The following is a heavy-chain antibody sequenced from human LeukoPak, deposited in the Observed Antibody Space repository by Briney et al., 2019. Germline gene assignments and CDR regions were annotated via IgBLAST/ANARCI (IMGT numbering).Heavy chain of an antibody. CDR1: GGSISSYY. CDR2: IHYSGST. Sequence: PSETLSLTCTVSGGSISSYYWSWIRQPPGKGLEWTGYIHYSGSTNYNPSLKSRVTISVDTSKNQFSLKLSSVTAADTAVYYCARGKLLWFGEAASGADPWGQGTLVTVSS. D-gene: IGHD3-10*01. J-gene: IGHJ5*02. V-gene: IGHV4-59*01. CDR3: ARGKLLWFGEAASGADP.